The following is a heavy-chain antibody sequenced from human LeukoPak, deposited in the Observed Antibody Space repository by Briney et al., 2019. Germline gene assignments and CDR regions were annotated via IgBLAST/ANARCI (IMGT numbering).Heavy chain of an antibody. CDR2: ISSNGGST. CDR3: ARASRFFDHTYFYYMDV. V-gene: IGHV3-64*01. CDR1: GFTFSSYG. Sequence: GGTLRLSCAASGFTFSSYGMSWVRQAPGKGLEYVSAISSNGGSTYYANSVKGRFTISRDNSKNTLYFQMGSLRAEDMAVYYCARASRFFDHTYFYYMDVWDKGTTVTISS. J-gene: IGHJ6*03. D-gene: IGHD3-9*01.